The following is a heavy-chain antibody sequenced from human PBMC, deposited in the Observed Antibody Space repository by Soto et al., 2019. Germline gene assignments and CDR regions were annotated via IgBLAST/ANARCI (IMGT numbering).Heavy chain of an antibody. CDR3: VSGTNAWRGMDY. J-gene: IGHJ4*02. D-gene: IGHD6-25*01. V-gene: IGHV3-74*01. CDR2: IGGDGPTA. Sequence: EVQLVESGGGLVQPGGSLRLSCAASGFTISNYWMHWVRLVPGKGLVWVSSIGGDGPTATYADSVRGRFILTRDNAKKMLFMQRDELRDEDTAVCYWVSGTNAWRGMDYWGPGTPVTASS. CDR1: GFTISNYW.